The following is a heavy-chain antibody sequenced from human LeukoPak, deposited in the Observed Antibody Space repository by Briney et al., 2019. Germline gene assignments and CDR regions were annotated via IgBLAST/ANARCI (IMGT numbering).Heavy chain of an antibody. Sequence: GGSLRLSCAASGFTFSSYWMHWVRQAPGKGLVWVSRINTDGSSTSYADSVKGRFTISRDNAKNTLYLQMNSLRAEDTAVYYCARASITMVRGVIPHQLDYWGQGTLVTVSS. D-gene: IGHD3-10*01. CDR3: ARASITMVRGVIPHQLDY. CDR2: INTDGSST. CDR1: GFTFSSYW. V-gene: IGHV3-74*01. J-gene: IGHJ4*02.